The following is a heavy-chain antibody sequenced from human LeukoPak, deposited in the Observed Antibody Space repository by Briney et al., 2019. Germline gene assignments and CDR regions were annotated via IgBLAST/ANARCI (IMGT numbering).Heavy chain of an antibody. CDR2: FDPEDGET. V-gene: IGHV1-24*01. CDR1: GYTLTELS. D-gene: IGHD2-2*01. J-gene: IGHJ4*02. Sequence: ASVKVSCKVSGYTLTELSMHWVRQAPGKGLEWMGGFDPEDGETIYTQKFQGRVTMTEDTSTDTAYMELSSLRSEDTAVCYCATDIICSSTSCSSFDYWGQGTLVTVSS. CDR3: ATDIICSSTSCSSFDY.